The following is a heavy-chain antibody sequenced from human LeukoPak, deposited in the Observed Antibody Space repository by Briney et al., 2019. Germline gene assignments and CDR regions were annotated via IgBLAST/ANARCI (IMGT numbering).Heavy chain of an antibody. J-gene: IGHJ4*02. CDR2: ISSTSSYI. CDR3: ARDDLGCSSTSCYFDY. D-gene: IGHD2-2*01. CDR1: GFTFSTYG. Sequence: GGPLRLSCAASGFTFSTYGMNWVRQAPGKGLEWVSSISSTSSYIYSADSVKGRFTISRDNAKNSLYLQMNSLRAEDTAVYYCARDDLGCSSTSCYFDYWGQEALVTVSS. V-gene: IGHV3-21*01.